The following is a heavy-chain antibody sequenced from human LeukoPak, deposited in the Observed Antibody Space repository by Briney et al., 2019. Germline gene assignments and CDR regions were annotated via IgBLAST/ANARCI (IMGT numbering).Heavy chain of an antibody. CDR1: GYTFTGYY. J-gene: IGHJ4*02. V-gene: IGHV1-2*02. CDR3: ARMSYGDYLYGDY. D-gene: IGHD4-17*01. CDR2: INPNSGGT. Sequence: ASVKVSCKASGYTFTGYYMHWVRQAPGQGLEWMGWINPNSGGTNYAQRHQGRVTMTTDTSTSTAYMELRSLRSDDTAMYYCARMSYGDYLYGDYWGQGTLVTVSS.